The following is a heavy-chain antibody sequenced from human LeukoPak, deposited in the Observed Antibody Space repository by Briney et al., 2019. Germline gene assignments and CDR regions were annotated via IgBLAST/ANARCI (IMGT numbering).Heavy chain of an antibody. CDR3: ARGFAPAYNFGVFDY. V-gene: IGHV3-53*01. CDR1: GFSVSDTY. D-gene: IGHD5-18*01. CDR2: LYTGGET. Sequence: PGGSLRLSCAASGFSVSDTYMIWVRQAPGKGLEWVSLLYTGGETNYADSVKGRFTMSRDTSKNTVSLQMNSLRAEDTAVYYCARGFAPAYNFGVFDYWGQGTLVSVSS. J-gene: IGHJ4*02.